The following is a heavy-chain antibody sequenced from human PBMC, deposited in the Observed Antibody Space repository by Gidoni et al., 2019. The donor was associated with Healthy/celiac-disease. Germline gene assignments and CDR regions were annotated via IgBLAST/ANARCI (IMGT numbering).Heavy chain of an antibody. CDR2: ISISSSYI. V-gene: IGHV3-21*01. CDR1: GFTFSSYS. CDR3: ARDQLTIFGVVGY. Sequence: EVQLVASGGGLVKPGGSLRLSCATSGFTFSSYSMHWVSKAPGKVLEWVSSISISSSYIYYEDSVKGRFTISRDNAKNSLYLQMNSLRAEDTAVYYCARDQLTIFGVVGYWGQGTLVTVSS. J-gene: IGHJ4*02. D-gene: IGHD3-3*01.